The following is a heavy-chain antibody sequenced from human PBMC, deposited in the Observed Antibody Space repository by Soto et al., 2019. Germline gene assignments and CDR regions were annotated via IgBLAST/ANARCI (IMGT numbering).Heavy chain of an antibody. J-gene: IGHJ2*01. CDR3: ARPEYSSSSPRGWYFDL. CDR2: IYYSGST. Sequence: QLQLQESGPGLVKPSETLSLTCTVSGGSISSSSYYWGWIRQPPGKGLEWIGSIYYSGSTYYNPSLKSRVTISVDTSKNQFSLKLSSVTAADTAVYYCARPEYSSSSPRGWYFDLWGRGTLVTVSS. CDR1: GGSISSSSYY. V-gene: IGHV4-39*01. D-gene: IGHD6-6*01.